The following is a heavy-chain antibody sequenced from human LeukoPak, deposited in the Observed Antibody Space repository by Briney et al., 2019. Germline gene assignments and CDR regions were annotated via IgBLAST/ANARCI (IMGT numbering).Heavy chain of an antibody. D-gene: IGHD5-24*01. V-gene: IGHV4-34*01. J-gene: IGHJ4*02. CDR2: NNHSGST. CDR3: ARRWLHRKGFDY. Sequence: SETLSLTCAVYGGSFSGYYWNWIRQPPGKGLEWIGENNHSGSTNYNPSLKSRVTISVDTSKNQFSLKLSSVTAADTAVYYCARRWLHRKGFDYWGQGTLVTVSS. CDR1: GGSFSGYY.